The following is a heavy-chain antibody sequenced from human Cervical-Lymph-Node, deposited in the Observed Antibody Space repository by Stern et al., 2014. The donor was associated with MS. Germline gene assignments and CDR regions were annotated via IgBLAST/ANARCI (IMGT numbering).Heavy chain of an antibody. D-gene: IGHD3-10*01. J-gene: IGHJ6*02. CDR1: GYTFTNYN. Sequence: VQLVESGAEVKKPGASVKVSCKASGYTFTNYNIDWVRQAPGQGLEWMGWMKPNSGNKGYAQRFQGRVTMTRYASTSTAYMELSSLKAEDTAVYYCARVRFYGSGIYYALGDGMDVWGQGTTVTVSS. V-gene: IGHV1-8*01. CDR3: ARVRFYGSGIYYALGDGMDV. CDR2: MKPNSGNK.